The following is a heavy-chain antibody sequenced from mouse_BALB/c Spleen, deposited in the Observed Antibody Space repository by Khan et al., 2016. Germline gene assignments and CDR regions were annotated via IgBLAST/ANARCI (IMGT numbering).Heavy chain of an antibody. Sequence: QVQLQQSGAELVKPGASVKLSCKASGYTFTSYYMYWVKQRPGQGLEWIGESNLSNGGTKFNEKFKSKDTLTVDKTASTAYMQLCSLPSSYSAVCSCTPTFASSGPSFSYWRHGTLVTVSS. CDR1: GYTFTSYY. J-gene: IGHJ3*01. CDR3: TPTFASSGPSFSY. V-gene: IGHV1S81*02. D-gene: IGHD3-1*01. CDR2: SNLSNGGT.